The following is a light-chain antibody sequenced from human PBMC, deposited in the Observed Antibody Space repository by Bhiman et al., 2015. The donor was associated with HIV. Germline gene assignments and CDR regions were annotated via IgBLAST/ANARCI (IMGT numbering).Light chain of an antibody. CDR2: EVS. Sequence: QSALTQPASVSGSPGQSITISCIGTSSDVGGYTYVSWYQHHPGKAPKVMIYEVSKRPSGISNRFSGLQAEDEADYYCSSYTSSSTFVFGTGTKVTVL. J-gene: IGLJ1*01. CDR1: SSDVGGYTY. V-gene: IGLV2-14*01. CDR3: SSYTSSSTFV.